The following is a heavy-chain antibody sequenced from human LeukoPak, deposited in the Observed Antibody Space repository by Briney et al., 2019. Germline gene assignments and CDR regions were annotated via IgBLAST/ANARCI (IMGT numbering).Heavy chain of an antibody. CDR3: ARVGEMAGFDY. D-gene: IGHD5-24*01. J-gene: IGHJ4*02. CDR2: ISSSSSYI. V-gene: IGHV3-21*04. CDR1: GFSFSSYT. Sequence: GGSLRLSCAASGFSFSSYTMNWVRQAPGKGLEWVSIISSSSSYIYYADSVKGRFTISRDNAKNALYLQMNSLRAEDTAVYYCARVGEMAGFDYWGQGTLVTVSS.